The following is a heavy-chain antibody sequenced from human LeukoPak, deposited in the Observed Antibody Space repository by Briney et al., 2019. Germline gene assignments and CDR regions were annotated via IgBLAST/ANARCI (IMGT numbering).Heavy chain of an antibody. CDR2: IWSDGSRQ. J-gene: IGHJ6*03. CDR1: GFTFSSYA. Sequence: PGGSLRLSCAASGFTFSSYAMSWVRQAPGKGLEWVAAIWSDGSRQIYEDSVRGRFTISRDDSENTVYLQMNGLRAEDTAVYYCARDWEEIVVVPAALYYYYYMDVWGKGTTVTVSS. V-gene: IGHV3-33*08. D-gene: IGHD2-2*01. CDR3: ARDWEEIVVVPAALYYYYYMDV.